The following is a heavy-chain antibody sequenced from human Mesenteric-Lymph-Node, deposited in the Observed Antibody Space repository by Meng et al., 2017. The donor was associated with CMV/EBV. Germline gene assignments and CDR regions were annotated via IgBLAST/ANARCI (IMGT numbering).Heavy chain of an antibody. CDR2: IGGSGEST. CDR3: AKDWGSGWYKGNYWYFDL. CDR1: GFTFTSYA. D-gene: IGHD6-19*01. Sequence: GGSLRLSCAASGFTFTSYAMSWVRQAPGKGLEWVSAIGGSGESTYYADSVKGRFTISRDNSKNTLYLQMNSLRAEDTAIYYCAKDWGSGWYKGNYWYFDLWGRGTLVTVSS. V-gene: IGHV3-23*01. J-gene: IGHJ2*01.